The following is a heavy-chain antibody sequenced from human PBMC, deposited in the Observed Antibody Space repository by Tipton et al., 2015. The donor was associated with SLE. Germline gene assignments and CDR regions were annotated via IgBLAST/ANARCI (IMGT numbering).Heavy chain of an antibody. J-gene: IGHJ3*02. Sequence: QVQLVQSGSELKKPGASVKVSCKASGYTFTSYAMNWVRQAPGQGLEWMGWINTKNGNPTYAQGFTGRFVFSLDTSVSTAYLQISSLKAEDTAVYYCARAAGTIAAAGPLAFDIWGQGTMVTVSS. V-gene: IGHV7-4-1*02. CDR1: GYTFTSYA. D-gene: IGHD6-13*01. CDR3: ARAAGTIAAAGPLAFDI. CDR2: INTKNGNP.